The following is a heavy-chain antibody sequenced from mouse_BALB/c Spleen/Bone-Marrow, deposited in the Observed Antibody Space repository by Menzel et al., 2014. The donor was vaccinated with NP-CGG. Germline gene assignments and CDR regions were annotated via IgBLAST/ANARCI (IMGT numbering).Heavy chain of an antibody. D-gene: IGHD1-1*01. V-gene: IGHV4-1*02. J-gene: IGHJ1*01. CDR2: INPDSSTI. CDR1: GFDFSRYW. CDR3: ARLNYYGNLFV. Sequence: EVNVVESGGGLVQPGGSLKLSCAASGFDFSRYWMSWVRQVPGKGLEWIGEINPDSSTINYTPSLKDKFIISRDNAKNTLSLKMRKVISEDTAFYYWARLNYYGNLFVGGAGTTVPVSS.